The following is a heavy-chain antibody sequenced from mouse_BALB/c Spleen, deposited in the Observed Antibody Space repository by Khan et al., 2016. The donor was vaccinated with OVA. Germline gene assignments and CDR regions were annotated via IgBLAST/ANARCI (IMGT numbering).Heavy chain of an antibody. V-gene: IGHV3-2*02. Sequence: EVQLQESGPGLVKPSQSLSLTCTVTGYSITSDYASNWIRQFPGNKLEFMGYISSSGSTNYNHALKSRISISRDTSKNQFFLQLNSVTTEDTATYYCARDGSRYNYAMDYWGQGTSVTVSS. D-gene: IGHD2-3*01. CDR1: GYSITSDYA. CDR3: ARDGSRYNYAMDY. J-gene: IGHJ4*01. CDR2: ISSSGST.